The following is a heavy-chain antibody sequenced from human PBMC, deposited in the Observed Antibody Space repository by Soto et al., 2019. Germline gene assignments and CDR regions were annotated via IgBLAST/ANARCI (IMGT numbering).Heavy chain of an antibody. CDR2: FDPEDGET. J-gene: IGHJ6*03. Sequence: ASVTVSCTVSGYTLTELSMHWVRQAPGKGLEWMGGFDPEDGETIYAQKFQGRVTMTEDTSTDTAYMELSSLRSEDTAVYYCATNSRVYCSSTSCHAYYYYYYMDVWGKGTTVTVSS. CDR3: ATNSRVYCSSTSCHAYYYYYYMDV. D-gene: IGHD2-2*01. V-gene: IGHV1-24*01. CDR1: GYTLTELS.